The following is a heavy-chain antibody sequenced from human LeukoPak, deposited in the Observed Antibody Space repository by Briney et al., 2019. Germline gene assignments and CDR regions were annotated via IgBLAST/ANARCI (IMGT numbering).Heavy chain of an antibody. Sequence: GGSLRLSCTASGFTFAGYGMHWVRQAPGKGLEWVALIIYDGSNKYHVDSVKGRFTVSRDNSKNTLYLQMNSLRDEDTAVYYCASLGIHDSSGYYYRSFDYWGQGTLVTVSS. D-gene: IGHD3-22*01. CDR2: IIYDGSNK. CDR3: ASLGIHDSSGYYYRSFDY. CDR1: GFTFAGYG. J-gene: IGHJ4*02. V-gene: IGHV3-30*03.